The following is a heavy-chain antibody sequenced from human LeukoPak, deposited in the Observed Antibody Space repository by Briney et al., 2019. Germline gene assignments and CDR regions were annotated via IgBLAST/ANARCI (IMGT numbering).Heavy chain of an antibody. CDR1: GYSFTSYW. V-gene: IGHV5-51*01. Sequence: GESRKISCKGSGYSFTSYWIGWVRQMPGKGLEWMGIIYPGDSDTRYSPSFQGQVTISADKSISYAYLQWSSLKASDTAMYYCASNDILTGYYIDYWGQGTLVTVSS. CDR2: IYPGDSDT. CDR3: ASNDILTGYYIDY. D-gene: IGHD3-9*01. J-gene: IGHJ4*02.